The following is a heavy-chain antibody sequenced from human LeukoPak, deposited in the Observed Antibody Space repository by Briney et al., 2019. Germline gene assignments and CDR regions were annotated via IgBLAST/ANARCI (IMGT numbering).Heavy chain of an antibody. J-gene: IGHJ4*01. Sequence: PGRSLRLSCAASRFTFSNYGMHWVRQAPGKGLEWVAIISYDGSNKYYADSVKGRFTISRDNSKDTLYLQMNSLRVEDSAVYYCAKTGNYNWNGFDYWGHGTLVTVSS. V-gene: IGHV3-30*18. CDR2: ISYDGSNK. CDR1: RFTFSNYG. CDR3: AKTGNYNWNGFDY. D-gene: IGHD1-20*01.